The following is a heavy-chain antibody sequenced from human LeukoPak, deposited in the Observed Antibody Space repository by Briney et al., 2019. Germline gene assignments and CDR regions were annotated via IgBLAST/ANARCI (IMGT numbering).Heavy chain of an antibody. Sequence: VASVKVSCKASGYTFTGYYMHWVRQAPGQGLEWMGWISAYNGNTNYAQKLQGRVTMTTDTSTSTAYMELRSLRSDDTAVYYCARVSLGARSVTMVRGLPFWFDPWGQGTLVTVSS. CDR2: ISAYNGNT. D-gene: IGHD3-10*01. CDR1: GYTFTGYY. CDR3: ARVSLGARSVTMVRGLPFWFDP. V-gene: IGHV1-18*04. J-gene: IGHJ5*02.